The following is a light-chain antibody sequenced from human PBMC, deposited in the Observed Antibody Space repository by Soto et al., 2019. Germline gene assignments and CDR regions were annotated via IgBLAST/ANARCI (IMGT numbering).Light chain of an antibody. CDR1: ENVGTN. CDR3: QQYNNWGLS. J-gene: IGKJ4*01. Sequence: IVLTQSPATLSVSPGERVTLSCRASENVGTNLAWYQQRPGQPPRLLIYGSSTRATGISATFSGSGSRIEFTLTISSLQSEDSAVYYCQQYNNWGLSFGGGTKVDIK. CDR2: GSS. V-gene: IGKV3D-15*01.